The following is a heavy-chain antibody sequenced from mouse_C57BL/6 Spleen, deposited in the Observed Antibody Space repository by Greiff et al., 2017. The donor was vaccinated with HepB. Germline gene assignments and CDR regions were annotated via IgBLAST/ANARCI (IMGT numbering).Heavy chain of an antibody. CDR1: GYTFTSYG. J-gene: IGHJ2*01. CDR2: IYPRSGNT. V-gene: IGHV1-81*01. D-gene: IGHD1-1*01. Sequence: VQLQQSGAELARPGASVKLSCKASGYTFTSYGISWVKQRTGQGLEWIGEIYPRSGNTYYNEKFKGKATLTADKSSSTAYMELRSLTSEDSAVYFGARGTLFFTTVVAENYWGQGTTLTVSS. CDR3: ARGTLFFTTVVAENY.